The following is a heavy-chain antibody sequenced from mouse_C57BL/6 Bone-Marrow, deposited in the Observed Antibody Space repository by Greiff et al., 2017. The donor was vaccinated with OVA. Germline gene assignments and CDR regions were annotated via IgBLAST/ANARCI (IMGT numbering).Heavy chain of an antibody. J-gene: IGHJ1*03. CDR1: GFNIKDYY. V-gene: IGHV14-1*01. D-gene: IGHD1-1*01. CDR2: IDPEDGDP. Sequence: VQLQQSGAELVRPGASVKLSCTASGFNIKDYYMHWVKQRPEQGLEWIGRIDPEDGDPEYAPKFQGKATMTADTSSNTAYLQLSSLTSEDTAVYYCTTEVVAPYWYFDVWGTGTTVTVSS. CDR3: TTEVVAPYWYFDV.